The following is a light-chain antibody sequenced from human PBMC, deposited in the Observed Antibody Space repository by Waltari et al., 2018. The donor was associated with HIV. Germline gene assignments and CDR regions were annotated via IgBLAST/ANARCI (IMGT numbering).Light chain of an antibody. CDR3: QQYYTWPYT. CDR2: DAS. Sequence: VMTESPSTLSVSPGEQATLSCRASRDLTTNLALFQQRPGQSPRLLIYDASTRVTGIPGRFSGSGSGTQFTLTIANFQSEDFAVYYCQQYYTWPYTFGRGAKVEI. V-gene: IGKV3-15*01. CDR1: RDLTTN. J-gene: IGKJ2*01.